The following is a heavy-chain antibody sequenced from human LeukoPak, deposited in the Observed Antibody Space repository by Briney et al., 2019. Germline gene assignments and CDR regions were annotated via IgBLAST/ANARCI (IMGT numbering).Heavy chain of an antibody. D-gene: IGHD1-20*01. CDR1: GGSISSSNW. V-gene: IGHV4-4*02. CDR3: ARGPAGITGTKMGVNWFDP. CDR2: IYHSGST. J-gene: IGHJ5*02. Sequence: SGTLSLTCAVSGGSISSSNWWSWVRQPPGKGLEWIGEIYHSGSTNYNPSLKSRVTISVDKSKNQFSLKLSSVTAADTAVYYCARGPAGITGTKMGVNWFDPWGQGTLVTVSS.